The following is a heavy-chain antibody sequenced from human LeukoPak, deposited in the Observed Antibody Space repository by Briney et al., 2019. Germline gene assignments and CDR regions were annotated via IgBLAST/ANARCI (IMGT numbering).Heavy chain of an antibody. CDR3: AGEGYYDSSGYYRNAFDI. Sequence: GGSLRLSRAASGFTVSSNYMSWVCQAPGKGLEWVSVIYSGGSTYYADSVKGRFTISRDNSKNTLYLQMNSLRAEDTAVYYCAGEGYYDSSGYYRNAFDIWGQGTMVTVSS. CDR1: GFTVSSNY. V-gene: IGHV3-53*01. J-gene: IGHJ3*02. D-gene: IGHD3-22*01. CDR2: IYSGGST.